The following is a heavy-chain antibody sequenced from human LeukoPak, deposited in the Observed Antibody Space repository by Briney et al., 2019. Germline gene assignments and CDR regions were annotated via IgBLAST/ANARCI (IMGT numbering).Heavy chain of an antibody. V-gene: IGHV4-59*01. J-gene: IGHJ4*02. CDR1: GGSISSYY. Sequence: SETLSLTCTVSGGSISSYYWSWIRQPPGKGLEWIGYIFHSGSTNYNPSLKSRVTISVDTSKNQFSLKLSSVTAADTAVYYSARRYYDSSGYYYFDYWGQGTLVTVSS. CDR2: IFHSGST. D-gene: IGHD3-22*01. CDR3: ARRYYDSSGYYYFDY.